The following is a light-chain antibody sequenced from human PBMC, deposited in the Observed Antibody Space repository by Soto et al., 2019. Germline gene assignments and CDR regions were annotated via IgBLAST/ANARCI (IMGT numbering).Light chain of an antibody. CDR3: SSYTATRPVV. CDR1: SSDVGGYNY. V-gene: IGLV2-14*03. J-gene: IGLJ3*02. CDR2: DVS. Sequence: QSALTQPASVAGSPGQSITIACTGTSSDVGGYNYVSWYQLHPGKAPRLVIYDVSIRPPAVSDRFSGSTSGNTASLTISGLQVEDEGDYYCSSYTATRPVVFGGGTKVTVL.